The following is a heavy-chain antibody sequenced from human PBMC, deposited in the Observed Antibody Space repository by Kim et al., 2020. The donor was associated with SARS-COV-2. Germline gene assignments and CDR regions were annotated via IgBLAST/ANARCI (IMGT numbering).Heavy chain of an antibody. CDR1: GFTFNNYE. J-gene: IGHJ5*02. D-gene: IGHD2-2*01. CDR3: ASLDCSSTSCYAVWPVVFP. CDR2: ISSSGRTI. V-gene: IGHV3-48*03. Sequence: GGSLRLSCAASGFTFNNYEMNWVRQAPGKGLEWVSYISSSGRTISYADSVKGRFTISRDNAKNSLYLQMNSLRAEDTAVYYCASLDCSSTSCYAVWPVVFPWGQGTLVTVSS.